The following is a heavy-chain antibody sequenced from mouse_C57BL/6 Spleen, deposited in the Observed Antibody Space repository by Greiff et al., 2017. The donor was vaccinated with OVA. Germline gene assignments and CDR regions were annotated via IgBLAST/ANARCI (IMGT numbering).Heavy chain of an antibody. CDR1: GYAFTGSY. D-gene: IGHD1-1*01. CDR2: INPSTGGT. CDR3: ASDYGSTHWYFDV. Sequence: EVQLQQSGPELVKPGASVKISCKASGYAFTGSYMNWVKQSPEKGLEWIGGINPSTGGTTYNEKFKAKATLTVDKSSSTAYMQLSSLTSEDSAVYCCASDYGSTHWYFDVWGTGTTVTVSS. J-gene: IGHJ1*03. V-gene: IGHV1-42*01.